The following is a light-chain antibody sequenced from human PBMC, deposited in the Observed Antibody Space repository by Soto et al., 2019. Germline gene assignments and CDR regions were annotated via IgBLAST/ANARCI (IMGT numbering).Light chain of an antibody. Sequence: EIVMTQSPATLSVSPGERATLSCRASQNISSNLAWYQQKPGLAPRLLIYGASTRTTGIPARFSGSGSGTEFTLTISSLQSEDFAVYYCQHYNDWPRTFGQGTKVEIK. CDR1: QNISSN. CDR2: GAS. V-gene: IGKV3-15*01. CDR3: QHYNDWPRT. J-gene: IGKJ1*01.